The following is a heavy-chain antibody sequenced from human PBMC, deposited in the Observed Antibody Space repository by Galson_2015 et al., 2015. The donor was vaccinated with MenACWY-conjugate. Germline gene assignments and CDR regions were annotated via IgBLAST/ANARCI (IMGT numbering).Heavy chain of an antibody. D-gene: IGHD1-26*01. CDR1: GFTLSSYW. CDR3: ARGPRGQLPGVDFDY. CDR2: IKQDGNDK. Sequence: SLRLSCAASGFTLSSYWMSWARQAPGKGLEWVASIKQDGNDKEYLDSMKGRFTISRDNARNSLYLQMNSLRAEDTAIYYCARGPRGQLPGVDFDYWGQGTLVTVSS. J-gene: IGHJ4*02. V-gene: IGHV3-7*03.